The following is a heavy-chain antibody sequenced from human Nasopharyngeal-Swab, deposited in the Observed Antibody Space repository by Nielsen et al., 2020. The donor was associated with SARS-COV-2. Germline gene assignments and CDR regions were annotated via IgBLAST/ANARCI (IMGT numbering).Heavy chain of an antibody. D-gene: IGHD5-24*01. J-gene: IGHJ6*02. V-gene: IGHV4-61*03. CDR2: FNYSRST. CDR1: GGSVSSGSYY. CDR3: ARVSWDGYYYYYGLDV. Sequence: ESLRLSCTVSGGSVSSGSYYWIWIPQHPGKGLEWFGYFNYSRSTNYNPYVKTRVTISVDTSKNHFSLKLSSVTAADTAVYYCARVSWDGYYYYYGLDVWGQGTTVTVSS.